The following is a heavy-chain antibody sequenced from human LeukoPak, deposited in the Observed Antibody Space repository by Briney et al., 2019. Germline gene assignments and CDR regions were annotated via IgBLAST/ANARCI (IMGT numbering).Heavy chain of an antibody. Sequence: GGSLRLSCAASGFTLSSYAMSWVRQAPGKGLEWMAFIRSDGSNKYYADSVKGRFTISRDNSKNTLYLQMNSLRAEDTAVYYCARILDSAWGELGYWGQGTLVTVSS. V-gene: IGHV3-30*02. CDR3: ARILDSAWGELGY. D-gene: IGHD6-19*01. CDR1: GFTLSSYA. J-gene: IGHJ4*02. CDR2: IRSDGSNK.